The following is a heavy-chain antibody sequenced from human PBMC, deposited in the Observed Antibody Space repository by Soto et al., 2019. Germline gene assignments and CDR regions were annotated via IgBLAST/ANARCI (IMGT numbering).Heavy chain of an antibody. CDR3: AADRGYL. CDR1: GYTFTSYA. CDR2: IVVGNGDT. D-gene: IGHD3-10*01. V-gene: IGHV1-58*02. Sequence: SVKVSCKASGYTFTSYAMHWVRQAPGQGLEWMGWIVVGNGDTKYAQKFQQRVTFTRDISTSTAYMEVSSLRSEDTAVYYCAADRGYLWGQGTLVTVSS. J-gene: IGHJ5*02.